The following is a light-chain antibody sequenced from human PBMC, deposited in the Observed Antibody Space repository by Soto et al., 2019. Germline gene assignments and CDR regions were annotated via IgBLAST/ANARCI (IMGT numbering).Light chain of an antibody. J-gene: IGKJ1*01. Sequence: DIQMPQSPSSLSASVADRVTITCRASQSISSYLNWYQQKPGKAPKRLIYATSSLQSGVPSRFSGSGSGTDFTLTISSLQPEDCATYYCQQSYSTPTTFGQGTKVEIK. CDR1: QSISSY. CDR2: ATS. V-gene: IGKV1-39*01. CDR3: QQSYSTPTT.